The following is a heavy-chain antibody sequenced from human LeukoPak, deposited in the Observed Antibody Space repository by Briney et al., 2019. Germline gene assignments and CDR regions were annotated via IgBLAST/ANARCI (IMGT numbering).Heavy chain of an antibody. D-gene: IGHD1-26*01. Sequence: ASVTASCTASGGTFSSYAISWVRQAPGQGLEWMGGIIPIFGTANYAQKFQGRVTITADESTSTAYMELSSLRSEDTAVYYCARATSGSYGAFDIWGQGTMVTVSS. CDR2: IIPIFGTA. V-gene: IGHV1-69*13. CDR3: ARATSGSYGAFDI. J-gene: IGHJ3*02. CDR1: GGTFSSYA.